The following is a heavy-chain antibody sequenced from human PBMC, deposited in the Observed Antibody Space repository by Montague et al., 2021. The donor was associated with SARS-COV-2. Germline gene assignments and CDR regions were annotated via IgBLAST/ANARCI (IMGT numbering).Heavy chain of an antibody. V-gene: IGHV4-61*01. CDR1: GGSVSSGSYY. D-gene: IGHD3-22*01. J-gene: IGHJ4*02. CDR3: ARVLTWDSSGPYPENFDY. CDR2: IYYSGST. Sequence: SETLSLTCTVSGGSVSSGSYYWSWIRQPPGKGLEWIGYIYYSGSTNYNPSLKSRVTISIDTSKNQFSLKLSSVTAADTAVYYCARVLTWDSSGPYPENFDYWGQGTLVTVSS.